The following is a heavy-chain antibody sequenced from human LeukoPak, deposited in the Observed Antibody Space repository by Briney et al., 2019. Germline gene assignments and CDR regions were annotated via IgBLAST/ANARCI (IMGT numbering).Heavy chain of an antibody. CDR2: IYHSGST. J-gene: IGHJ5*02. D-gene: IGHD1-26*01. CDR1: GGSIGSGGYY. V-gene: IGHV4-30-2*01. Sequence: PSETLSLTCTVSGGSIGSGGYYWSWIRQHPGKGLEWIGYIYHSGSTYYNPSLKSRVTISVDRSKNQFSLKLSSVTAADTAVYYCARGGRRRWNWFDPWGQGTLVTVSS. CDR3: ARGGRRRWNWFDP.